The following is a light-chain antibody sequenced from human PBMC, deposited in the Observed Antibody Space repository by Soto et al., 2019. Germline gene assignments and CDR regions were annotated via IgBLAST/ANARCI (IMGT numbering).Light chain of an antibody. CDR3: HHYNNWPPIT. CDR2: GAS. J-gene: IGKJ5*01. CDR1: QSVRSN. Sequence: EVVLTHSPATLSLSTGERATRSCSATQSVRSNLAWYQQKPGQGPRLRIYGASTRATGIPARFSGSGSGTEFTLTITSLPSEDFAVYYCHHYNNWPPITFGQGTRLDIK. V-gene: IGKV3-15*01.